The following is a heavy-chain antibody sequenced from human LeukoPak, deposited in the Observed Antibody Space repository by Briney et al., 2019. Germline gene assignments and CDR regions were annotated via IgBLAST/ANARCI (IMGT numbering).Heavy chain of an antibody. CDR2: FYDSGNT. J-gene: IGHJ4*02. D-gene: IGHD1-26*01. CDR1: GGSFSDYY. Sequence: SETLSLTCAAYGGSFSDYYWGWIRQPPGKGLEWIGSFYDSGNTYYNPSLKRRGTISVDTSKNQFSLKVRSVTAADTAVYFCARGKSRGSHIDYWGQGTLVTVSS. CDR3: ARGKSRGSHIDY. V-gene: IGHV4-38-2*01.